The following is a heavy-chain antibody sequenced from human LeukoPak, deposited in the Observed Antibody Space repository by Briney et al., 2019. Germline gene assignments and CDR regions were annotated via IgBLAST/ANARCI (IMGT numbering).Heavy chain of an antibody. D-gene: IGHD6-19*01. CDR3: ARDRKQWLAHDAFDI. J-gene: IGHJ3*02. CDR1: GFTFSSYS. Sequence: GGSLRLSCAASGFTFSSYSMNWVRQAPGKGLEWVSYISSSSSSTIYYADSVKGRFTISRDNAKNSLYLQMNSLRAEDTAVYYCARDRKQWLAHDAFDIWGQGTMVTVSS. CDR2: ISSSSSSTI. V-gene: IGHV3-48*01.